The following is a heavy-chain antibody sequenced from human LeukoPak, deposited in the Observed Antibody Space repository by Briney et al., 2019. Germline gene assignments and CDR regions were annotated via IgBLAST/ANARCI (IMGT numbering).Heavy chain of an antibody. V-gene: IGHV3-21*01. CDR1: GFTFSSYS. J-gene: IGHJ3*02. D-gene: IGHD5-12*01. CDR2: ISSSSSYI. Sequence: GGSLRLSCAASGFTFSSYSMNWVRQAPGKGLEWVSSISSSSSYIYYADSVKGRFTISRGNAKNSLYLQMNSLRAEDTAVYYCARDISGYDFGAFDIWGQGTMVTVSS. CDR3: ARDISGYDFGAFDI.